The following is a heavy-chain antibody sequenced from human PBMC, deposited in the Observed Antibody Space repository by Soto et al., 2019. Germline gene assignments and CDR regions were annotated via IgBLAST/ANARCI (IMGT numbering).Heavy chain of an antibody. J-gene: IGHJ6*02. CDR1: GGTFSSYA. D-gene: IGHD3-10*01. Sequence: SVKVSCKASGGTFSSYAISWVRQAPGQGLEWMGGIIPIFGTANYAQKFQGRVTITADESTSTAYMELSSLRSEDTAVYYCARVRTRGYYYYYGMDVWGQGTTVTVSS. V-gene: IGHV1-69*13. CDR2: IIPIFGTA. CDR3: ARVRTRGYYYYYGMDV.